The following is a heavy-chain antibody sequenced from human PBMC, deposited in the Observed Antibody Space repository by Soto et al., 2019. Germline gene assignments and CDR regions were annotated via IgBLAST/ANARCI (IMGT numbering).Heavy chain of an antibody. Sequence: QVQLVQSGAEVKKPGASVRVSCKASGYTFSDYYMHWVRQAPGQGLEWVGSVTPSGDRTHYAQKFQGRVTVTRDTSTTTAYMELSRLISEDTAIYYCAKEAPGSAPDSSGQGTLVTVSS. J-gene: IGHJ4*02. CDR2: VTPSGDRT. D-gene: IGHD6-25*01. V-gene: IGHV1-46*01. CDR1: GYTFSDYY. CDR3: AKEAPGSAPDS.